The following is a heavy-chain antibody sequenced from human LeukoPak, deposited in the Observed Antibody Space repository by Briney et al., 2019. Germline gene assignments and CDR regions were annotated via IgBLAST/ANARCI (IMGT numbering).Heavy chain of an antibody. D-gene: IGHD3/OR15-3a*01. CDR2: INHSGST. CDR1: GGSFSGYY. J-gene: IGHJ5*02. Sequence: SETLSLTCAVYGGSFSGYYWSWICQPPGKGLEWIGEINHSGSTNYNPSLKSRVTISVDTSKNQFSLKLSSVTAADTAVYYCARGIDGPVMGVSPFDPWGQGTLVTVSS. V-gene: IGHV4-34*01. CDR3: ARGIDGPVMGVSPFDP.